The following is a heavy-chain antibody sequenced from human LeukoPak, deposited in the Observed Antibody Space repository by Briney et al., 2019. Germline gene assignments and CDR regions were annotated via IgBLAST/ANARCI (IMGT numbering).Heavy chain of an antibody. CDR3: ARGEGWEPQFYY. CDR1: GYTFTSYG. CDR2: IIPIFGTA. D-gene: IGHD1-26*01. J-gene: IGHJ4*02. Sequence: GASVKASCKASGYTFTSYGISWVRQAPGQGLEWMGGIIPIFGTANYTQKFQGRVTITADESTSTAYMELSSLRSEDTAVYYCARGEGWEPQFYYWGQGTLVTVSS. V-gene: IGHV1-69*13.